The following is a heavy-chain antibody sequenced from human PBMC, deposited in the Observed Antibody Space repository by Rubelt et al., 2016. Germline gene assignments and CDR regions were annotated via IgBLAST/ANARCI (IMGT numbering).Heavy chain of an antibody. CDR3: AREQAEEFWSGYYNKDAFDI. CDR1: GGSISSSSHY. V-gene: IGHV4-39*07. CDR2: VYYSGST. J-gene: IGHJ3*02. Sequence: LVKPSETLSLTCIVSGGSISSSSHYWGWIRQPPGKGLEWIGSVYYSGSTNYNPSLKSRVPISVDKSKNQFSLKLSSVTAADTAGYYCAREQAEEFWSGYYNKDAFDIWGQGTMVTVSS. D-gene: IGHD3-3*01.